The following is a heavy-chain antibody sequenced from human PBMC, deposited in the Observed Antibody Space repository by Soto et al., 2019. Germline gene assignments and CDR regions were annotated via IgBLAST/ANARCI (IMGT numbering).Heavy chain of an antibody. Sequence: QLQLQESGSGLVKPSQTLSLTCAVSGGSISSGGYSWSWIRQPPGKGLEYIGYIYHSGSTYYNPSLQXRXTXALXRSKNQFSLKLSSVTAADTAVYYCARVRSGWGIDYWGQGTLVTVSS. CDR1: GGSISSGGYS. D-gene: IGHD6-19*01. CDR2: IYHSGST. J-gene: IGHJ4*02. V-gene: IGHV4-30-2*01. CDR3: ARVRSGWGIDY.